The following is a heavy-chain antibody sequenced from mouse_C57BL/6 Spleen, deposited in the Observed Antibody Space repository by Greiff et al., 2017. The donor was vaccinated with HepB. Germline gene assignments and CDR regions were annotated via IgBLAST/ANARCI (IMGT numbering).Heavy chain of an antibody. J-gene: IGHJ4*01. D-gene: IGHD1-1*01. CDR1: GYTFTDYY. Sequence: QVQLQQSGAELVRPGASVKLSCKASGYTFTDYYINWVKQRPGQGLEWIARIYPGSGNTYYNEKFKGKATLTAEKSSSTAYMQLSSLTSEDSAVYFCARYYYGSSSYAMDYWGQGTSVTVSS. CDR3: ARYYYGSSSYAMDY. V-gene: IGHV1-76*01. CDR2: IYPGSGNT.